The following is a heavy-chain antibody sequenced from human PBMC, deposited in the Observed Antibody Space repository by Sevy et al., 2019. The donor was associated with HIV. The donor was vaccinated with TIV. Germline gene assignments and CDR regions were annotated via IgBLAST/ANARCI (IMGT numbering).Heavy chain of an antibody. CDR2: MNPNSGNT. J-gene: IGHJ6*01. V-gene: IGHV1-8*03. CDR3: ARAEYFYGMDL. CDR1: GYTFSNSD. Sequence: ASVKVSCKASGYTFSNSDINWVRQATGQGLEWLGWMNPNSGNTVYAQKFQGRVTITRDTSISTAYMELSSLRSEDSAVYYCARAEYFYGMDLWGQGTMVTVSS.